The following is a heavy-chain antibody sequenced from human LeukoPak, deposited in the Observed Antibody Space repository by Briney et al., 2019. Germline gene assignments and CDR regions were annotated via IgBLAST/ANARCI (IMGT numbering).Heavy chain of an antibody. Sequence: GGSLRLSCAASGFTFSSYAMSWVRQAPGKGLEWVSGISGSGGNTYYADSVKGRFSISRDSSKNTLNLQMNGLRAEDTAVYYCARIRGDGSTFDSWGQGTLVTVSS. V-gene: IGHV3-23*01. CDR1: GFTFSSYA. D-gene: IGHD5-24*01. J-gene: IGHJ4*02. CDR2: ISGSGGNT. CDR3: ARIRGDGSTFDS.